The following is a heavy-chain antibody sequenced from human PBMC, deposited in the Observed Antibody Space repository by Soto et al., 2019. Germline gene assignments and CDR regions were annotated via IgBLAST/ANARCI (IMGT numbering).Heavy chain of an antibody. CDR3: ARAQGSGFLVS. V-gene: IGHV4-30-4*01. Sequence: QVQLQESGPGLVKPSQTLSLTCTVSGGSISSGDYYWSWIRQPPGQGLEWIGYISCSGSTYYNPSLKSRVTISVDTSKNQFSLKLSSVTAADTAVYYCARAQGSGFLVSWGQGTLVTVSS. CDR1: GGSISSGDYY. D-gene: IGHD3-10*01. CDR2: ISCSGST. J-gene: IGHJ4*02.